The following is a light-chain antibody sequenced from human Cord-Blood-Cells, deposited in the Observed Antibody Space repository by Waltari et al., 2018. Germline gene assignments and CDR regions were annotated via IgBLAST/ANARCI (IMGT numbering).Light chain of an antibody. J-gene: IGKJ1*01. CDR1: QSVLYSSNNKNY. Sequence: DIVMTQSTDSLAVSLGESATINCKSSQSVLYSSNNKNYLAWYQQKPGQPPQLLIYWASTRESGVPDRFSGSGSGTDFTLTISSLQAEDVAVYYCQQYYSTPWTFGQGTKVEIK. CDR3: QQYYSTPWT. CDR2: WAS. V-gene: IGKV4-1*01.